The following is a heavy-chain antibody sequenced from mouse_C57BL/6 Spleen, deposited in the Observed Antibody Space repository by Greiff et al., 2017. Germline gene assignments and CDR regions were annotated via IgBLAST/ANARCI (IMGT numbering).Heavy chain of an antibody. J-gene: IGHJ1*03. V-gene: IGHV1-18*01. CDR2: INPNNGGT. Sequence: EVQLQQSGPELVKPGASVKIPCKASGYTFTDYNMDWVKQSHGKSLEWIGDINPNNGGTIYNQKFKGKATLTVDKSSSTAYMELRSLTSEDTAVYDCARGGYDYHYFEVWGTGKTGTVSS. D-gene: IGHD2-4*01. CDR1: GYTFTDYN. CDR3: ARGGYDYHYFEV.